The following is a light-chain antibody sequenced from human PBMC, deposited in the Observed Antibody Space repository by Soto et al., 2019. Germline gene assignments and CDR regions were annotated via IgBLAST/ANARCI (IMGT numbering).Light chain of an antibody. Sequence: EIVLTQSPATLSLSPGERATLSCRASQSVRSFLAWYQQKPGQAPRLLIYDASNRATGVPGRFSGSGSGTDFALTISSLEPEDFAVSYCQQRSSWPPALSFGGGTKVE. CDR1: QSVRSF. J-gene: IGKJ4*01. CDR3: QQRSSWPPALS. CDR2: DAS. V-gene: IGKV3-11*01.